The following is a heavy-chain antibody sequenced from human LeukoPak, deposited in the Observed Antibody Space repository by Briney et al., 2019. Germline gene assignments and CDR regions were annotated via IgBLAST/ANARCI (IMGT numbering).Heavy chain of an antibody. V-gene: IGHV1-18*01. D-gene: IGHD3-9*01. Sequence: ASVKVSCKASGYTFTSYGISWVRQAPGQGLEWMGWISAYNGNTNYAQKLQGRVTMTTDTSTSTAYMELRSLRSDDTAVYYCAREGYDILTGYYGNWFDPWGQGTLVTVSS. CDR1: GYTFTSYG. CDR2: ISAYNGNT. CDR3: AREGYDILTGYYGNWFDP. J-gene: IGHJ5*02.